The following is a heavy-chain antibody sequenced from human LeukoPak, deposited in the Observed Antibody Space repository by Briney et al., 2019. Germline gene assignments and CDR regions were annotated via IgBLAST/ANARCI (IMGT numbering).Heavy chain of an antibody. Sequence: SETLSLTCTVSGGSISSGSYYWSWIRQPAGKGLEWIGRIYTSGSTNYNPSLKSRVTISVDTSKNQFSLKLSSVTAADTAVYYCARSRYYYDSGGSETFDYWGQGTLVTVSS. D-gene: IGHD3-22*01. CDR1: GGSISSGSYY. CDR2: IYTSGST. V-gene: IGHV4-61*02. J-gene: IGHJ4*02. CDR3: ARSRYYYDSGGSETFDY.